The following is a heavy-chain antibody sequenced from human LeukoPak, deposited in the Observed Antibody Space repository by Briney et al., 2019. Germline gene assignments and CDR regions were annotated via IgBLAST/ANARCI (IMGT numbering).Heavy chain of an antibody. V-gene: IGHV1-18*01. CDR1: GYTFTSYG. CDR3: AREYYYDSSGYGSFDY. D-gene: IGHD3-22*01. J-gene: IGHJ4*02. Sequence: ASVKVSCKASGYTFTSYGISWVRQAPGQGLEWMGWISAYNGNTNYAQKFQGRVTMTRDMSTSTVYMELSSLRSEDTAVYYCAREYYYDSSGYGSFDYWGQGTLVTVSS. CDR2: ISAYNGNT.